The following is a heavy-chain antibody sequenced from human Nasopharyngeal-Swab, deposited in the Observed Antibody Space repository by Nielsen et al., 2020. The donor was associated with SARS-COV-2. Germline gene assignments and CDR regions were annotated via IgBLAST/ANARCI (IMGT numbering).Heavy chain of an antibody. CDR3: ARDWGINYFDSSVDY. D-gene: IGHD3-22*01. CDR1: GFTFSSYA. CDR2: ISYDGSNK. Sequence: LSLTCAASGFTFSSYAMHWVRQAPGKGLEWVAVISYDGSNKYYADSVKGRFTISRDNSKNTLYLQMNSLRAEDTAVYYCARDWGINYFDSSVDYWGLGTLVTVSS. J-gene: IGHJ4*02. V-gene: IGHV3-30-3*01.